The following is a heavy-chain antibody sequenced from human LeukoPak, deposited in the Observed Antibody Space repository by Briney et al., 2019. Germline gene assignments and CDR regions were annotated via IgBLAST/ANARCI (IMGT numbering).Heavy chain of an antibody. J-gene: IGHJ6*03. Sequence: GGSLRLSCAASGFTFSSYWMNWVRQAPGKGLEWVANIKQDGSEKYYVDSVKGRFTISRDNAKNSLYLQMNSLRAEDTAVYYCAKVAGEVSSSGYYYYYYMDVWGKGTTVTVSS. V-gene: IGHV3-7*03. D-gene: IGHD6-13*01. CDR2: IKQDGSEK. CDR3: AKVAGEVSSSGYYYYYYMDV. CDR1: GFTFSSYW.